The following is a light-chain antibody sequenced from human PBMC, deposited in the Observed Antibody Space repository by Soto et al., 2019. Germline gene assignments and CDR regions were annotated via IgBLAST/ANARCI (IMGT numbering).Light chain of an antibody. CDR1: SSDVGSYNL. CDR3: CSYAGGLYV. CDR2: DVT. J-gene: IGLJ1*01. Sequence: QSALTQPASVSGSPVQSITISCTGTSSDVGSYNLVSWYQQHPGKAPKFMIYDVTKRPSGVSNRFSGSKSGHTASLTISGLQAEDEADYFCCSYAGGLYVFGTGTKVTVL. V-gene: IGLV2-23*02.